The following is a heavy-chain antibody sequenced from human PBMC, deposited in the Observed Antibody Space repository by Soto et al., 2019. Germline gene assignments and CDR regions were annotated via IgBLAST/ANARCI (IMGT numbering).Heavy chain of an antibody. D-gene: IGHD3-10*01. Sequence: QVQLVESGGGVVQPGRSLRLSCTTSGFTFSTYGFHWARQAPGKGLEWVAVIWYDGSNKYYTESVKGRFTISRDDSKNTLYLQRNSLRAEDTGVYYCARDLGHFDRAGSYFDYWGQGTLVTVSS. CDR1: GFTFSTYG. V-gene: IGHV3-33*01. J-gene: IGHJ4*02. CDR2: IWYDGSNK. CDR3: ARDLGHFDRAGSYFDY.